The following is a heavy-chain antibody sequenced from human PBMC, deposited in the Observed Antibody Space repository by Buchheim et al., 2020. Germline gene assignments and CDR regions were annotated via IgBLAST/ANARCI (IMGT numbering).Heavy chain of an antibody. CDR3: AKARWASRGSCDY. J-gene: IGHJ4*02. V-gene: IGHV3-33*03. Sequence: QVQLVESGGGVVQPGRSLRLSCAASGFTFSSYGMHWVRQAPGKGLEWVAVIWYDGSNKYYADSVKGRFTISRDNSENTVFLQMNSLRGEDTAVYYCAKARWASRGSCDYWGQGTL. D-gene: IGHD3-22*01. CDR1: GFTFSSYG. CDR2: IWYDGSNK.